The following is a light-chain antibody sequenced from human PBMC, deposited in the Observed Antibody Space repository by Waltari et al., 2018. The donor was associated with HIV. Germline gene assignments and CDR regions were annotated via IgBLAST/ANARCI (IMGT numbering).Light chain of an antibody. CDR1: DSNTRGSF. CDR3: AAWDDSLDGPVV. J-gene: IGLJ2*01. Sequence: QSVLTQPPSASGTPGQRVTISCSCSDSNTRGSFVYWYQQLPGTATKLIIHRNNQRPSGVPDRFSGSKSGTSASLVITGLRSEDEAEYHCAAWDDSLDGPVVFGGGTKLTVL. V-gene: IGLV1-47*01. CDR2: RNN.